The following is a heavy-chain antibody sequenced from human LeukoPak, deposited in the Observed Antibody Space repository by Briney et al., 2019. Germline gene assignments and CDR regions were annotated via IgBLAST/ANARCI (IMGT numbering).Heavy chain of an antibody. CDR1: GGTFSSYA. CDR3: ARVSSTAPNYYYYYGMDV. Sequence: SVKVSCKASGGTFSSYAISWARQAPGQGLEWMGRIIPILGIANYAQKFQGRVTITADKSTSTAYMELSSLRSEDTAVYYCARVSSTAPNYYYYYGMDVWGQGTTVTVSS. J-gene: IGHJ6*02. D-gene: IGHD5-18*01. CDR2: IIPILGIA. V-gene: IGHV1-69*04.